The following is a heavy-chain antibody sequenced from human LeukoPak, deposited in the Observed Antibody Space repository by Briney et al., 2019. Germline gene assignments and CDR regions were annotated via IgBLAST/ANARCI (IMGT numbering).Heavy chain of an antibody. CDR3: ARSGPYDSSGYCYDY. Sequence: ASVKVSCEASGYTFTSYGISWVRQAPGQGLEWMGWISAYNGNTNYAQKLQGRVTMTTDTSTSTAYMKLRSLRSDDTAVYYCARSGPYDSSGYCYDYWGQGTLVTVSS. D-gene: IGHD3-22*01. CDR1: GYTFTSYG. CDR2: ISAYNGNT. J-gene: IGHJ4*02. V-gene: IGHV1-18*01.